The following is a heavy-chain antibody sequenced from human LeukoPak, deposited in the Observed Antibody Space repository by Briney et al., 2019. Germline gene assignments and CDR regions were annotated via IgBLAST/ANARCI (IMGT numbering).Heavy chain of an antibody. D-gene: IGHD3-22*01. CDR2: IYYSGST. CDR1: GGSISSYY. Sequence: SEALSLTCTVSGGSISSYYWSWIRQPPGKGLEWIGYIYYSGSTNYNPSLKSRVTISVDTSKNQFSLKLSSVTAADTAVYYCARDSSGYYYDYWGQGTLVTVSS. CDR3: ARDSSGYYYDY. V-gene: IGHV4-59*01. J-gene: IGHJ4*02.